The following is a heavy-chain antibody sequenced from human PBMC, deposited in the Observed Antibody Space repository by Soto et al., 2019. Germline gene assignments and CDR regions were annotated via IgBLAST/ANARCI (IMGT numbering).Heavy chain of an antibody. D-gene: IGHD3-3*01. V-gene: IGHV3-23*01. J-gene: IGHJ3*01. CDR3: AKDTVGGYSFWSGYYSAGLDV. CDR1: GFTFDRYA. CDR2: ISGSADGT. Sequence: EVKLLESGGGLAQPGGSLRLSCVGSGFTFDRYAISWVRQAPGERLQWIAAISGSADGTDYAHSVRGRFTISRDNAKKTVHLQMDSLRVEDTAVYFCAKDTVGGYSFWSGYYSAGLDVWGQGTLVTVS.